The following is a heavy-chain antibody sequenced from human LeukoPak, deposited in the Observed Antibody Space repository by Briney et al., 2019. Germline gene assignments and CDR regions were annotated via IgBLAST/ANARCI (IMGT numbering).Heavy chain of an antibody. CDR1: GFTFSSYS. CDR2: ISSSSSYI. J-gene: IGHJ3*02. Sequence: GGSLRLSCAASGFTFSSYSMNWVRHAPGKGLEWVSSISSSSSYIYYADSVKGRFTISRDNAKDSLYLQMNSLRAEDTAVYYCARVGEIGDAFDIWGQGTMVTVSS. D-gene: IGHD3-10*01. V-gene: IGHV3-21*01. CDR3: ARVGEIGDAFDI.